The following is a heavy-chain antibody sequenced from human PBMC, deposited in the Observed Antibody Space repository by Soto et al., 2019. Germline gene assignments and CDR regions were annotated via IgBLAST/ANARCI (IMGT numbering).Heavy chain of an antibody. D-gene: IGHD3-9*01. J-gene: IGHJ4*02. Sequence: QVQLVQSGAEVKKPGASVKVSCKASGYTFTSYAIHWVRQAHGQGLEWMGWINADNGNTKYSQKLQGRVTITRDTSASTAYMALRRLRSEDTAVYYCARDLTSDFWGEGTLVTVSS. V-gene: IGHV1-3*01. CDR1: GYTFTSYA. CDR2: INADNGNT. CDR3: ARDLTSDF.